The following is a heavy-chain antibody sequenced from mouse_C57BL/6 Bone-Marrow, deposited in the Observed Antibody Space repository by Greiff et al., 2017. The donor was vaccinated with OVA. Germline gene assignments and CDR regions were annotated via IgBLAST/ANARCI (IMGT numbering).Heavy chain of an antibody. CDR3: AREPYYAPEGFAY. CDR1: GYSITSGYY. J-gene: IGHJ3*01. CDR2: ISYDGGN. D-gene: IGHD1-1*01. V-gene: IGHV3-6*01. Sequence: EVKLMESGPGLVKPSQSLSLTCSVTGYSITSGYYRYWIRQFPGNKQEWMGFISYDGGNNYNPTLKNRITITRDTAKNQFFLKLNSVTSEDTATYYCAREPYYAPEGFAYWGQGTLVTVSA.